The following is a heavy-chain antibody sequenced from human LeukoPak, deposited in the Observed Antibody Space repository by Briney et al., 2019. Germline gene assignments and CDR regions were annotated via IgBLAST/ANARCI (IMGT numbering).Heavy chain of an antibody. Sequence: GGSLRLSCAASGFTVSSNYMSWIRQAPGKGLEWVSVFYSGGSRYYADSVKGRLTISRDNSKNTLYFQMNSLRAEDTAVYYCARDRGYDGLGVWGQGTTVTVSS. CDR3: ARDRGYDGLGV. J-gene: IGHJ6*02. CDR1: GFTVSSNY. D-gene: IGHD5-12*01. V-gene: IGHV3-53*01. CDR2: FYSGGSR.